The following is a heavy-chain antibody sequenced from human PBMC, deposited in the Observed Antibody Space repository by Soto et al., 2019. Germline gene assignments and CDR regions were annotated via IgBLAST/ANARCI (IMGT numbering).Heavy chain of an antibody. Sequence: GGSLRLSCAASGFTFSSYWMHWVRQVPGKGLVWVSRINSDGSSTSYADSEKGRFTISRDNAKNTLYLQMNSLRAEDTAVYYCGRGASGTYYNYYMDVWGKGTTVTVSS. CDR3: GRGASGTYYNYYMDV. J-gene: IGHJ6*03. CDR2: INSDGSST. V-gene: IGHV3-74*01. CDR1: GFTFSSYW.